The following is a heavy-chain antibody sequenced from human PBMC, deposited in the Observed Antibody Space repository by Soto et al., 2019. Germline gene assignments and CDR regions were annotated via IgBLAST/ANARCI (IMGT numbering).Heavy chain of an antibody. D-gene: IGHD3-10*01. CDR1: GFSFDDYA. V-gene: IGHV3-9*01. CDR3: AKGTYYASGSYYIDY. J-gene: IGHJ4*02. CDR2: ISWNSGSV. Sequence: HPGGSLRLSCAASGFSFDDYAMHWVRLAPGKGLEWVSGISWNSGSVGYADSVKGRFTLSRDNAKNSLYLQMNSLRADDTALYYCAKGTYYASGSYYIDYWGQGTLVTVS.